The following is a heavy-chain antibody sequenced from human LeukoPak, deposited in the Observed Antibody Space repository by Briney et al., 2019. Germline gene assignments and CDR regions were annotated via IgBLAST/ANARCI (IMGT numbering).Heavy chain of an antibody. V-gene: IGHV4-59*01. Sequence: SETLSLTCTVSGGSISSYYWSWIRQPPGKGLEWIGYIYYSGSTNYNPSLKSRVTISVDTSKNQFSLKLSSVTAADTAAYYCARGPPSVTDYWGQGTLVTVSS. CDR2: IYYSGST. D-gene: IGHD4-11*01. CDR1: GGSISSYY. CDR3: ARGPPSVTDY. J-gene: IGHJ4*02.